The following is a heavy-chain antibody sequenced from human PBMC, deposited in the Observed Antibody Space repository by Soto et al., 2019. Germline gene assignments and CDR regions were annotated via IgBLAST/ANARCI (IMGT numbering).Heavy chain of an antibody. J-gene: IGHJ6*02. Sequence: SGTLSLTCTVSGGSISSTSYYWGWIRQPPGKGLEWIGSIYYSGSTYYNPSLKSRVTISVDTSKNQFSLKLSSVTAADTAVYYCASQHRSSWAYYYYYYDMDVWGQGTTVTVSS. CDR3: ASQHRSSWAYYYYYYDMDV. D-gene: IGHD6-13*01. CDR1: GGSISSTSYY. V-gene: IGHV4-39*01. CDR2: IYYSGST.